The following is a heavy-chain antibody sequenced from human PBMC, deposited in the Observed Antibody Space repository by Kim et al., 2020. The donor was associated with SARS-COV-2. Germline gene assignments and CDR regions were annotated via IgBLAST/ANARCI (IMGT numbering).Heavy chain of an antibody. D-gene: IGHD3-10*01. J-gene: IGHJ4*02. CDR1: GGSFSGYY. V-gene: IGHV4-34*01. Sequence: SETLSLTCAVYGGSFSGYYWSWIRQPPGKGLEWIGEINHSGSTNYNPSLKSRVTISVDTSKNQFSLKLSSVTAADTAVYYCARGPGSGSDGMAGGEKYDYWGQGTLVTVSS. CDR2: INHSGST. CDR3: ARGPGSGSDGMAGGEKYDY.